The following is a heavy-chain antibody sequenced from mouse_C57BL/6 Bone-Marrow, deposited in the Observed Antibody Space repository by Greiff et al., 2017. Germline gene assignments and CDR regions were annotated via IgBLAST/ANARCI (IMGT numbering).Heavy chain of an antibody. CDR3: TTGRRAWFAY. V-gene: IGHV14-4*01. D-gene: IGHD2-12*01. CDR1: GFNIKDDY. Sequence: VQLQQSGAELVRPGASVKLSCTASGFNIKDDYMHWVKQRPEQGLEWIGWIDPENGDTEYASKFQGKATITADTYSNTAYLQLSSLTSEDTAVYYCTTGRRAWFAYWGQGTLVTVSA. CDR2: IDPENGDT. J-gene: IGHJ3*01.